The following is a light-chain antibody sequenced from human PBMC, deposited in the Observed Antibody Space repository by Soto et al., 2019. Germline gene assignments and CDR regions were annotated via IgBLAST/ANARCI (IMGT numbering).Light chain of an antibody. V-gene: IGLV3-21*02. CDR2: DDS. CDR1: NIGRKS. J-gene: IGLJ2*01. CDR3: QVWDSIGDHVV. Sequence: SSELTQPPSVSVAPGQTAKVTCGGDNIGRKSVHWYQQKPGQAPVLVVYDDSDRPSGIPERFSGSNSGNTATLTVSRVEAGDEADYYCQVWDSIGDHVVFGGGTKLTVL.